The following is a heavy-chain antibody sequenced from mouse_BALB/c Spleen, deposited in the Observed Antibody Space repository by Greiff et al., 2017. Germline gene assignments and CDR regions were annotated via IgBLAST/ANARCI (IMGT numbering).Heavy chain of an antibody. Sequence: EVKLMESGGGLVKPGGSLKLSCAASGFTFSDYYMYWVRQTPEKRLEWVATISDGGSYTYYPDSVKGRFTISRDNAKNNLYLQMSSLKSEDTAMYYCARDSAGTENYFDYWGQGTTLTVSS. D-gene: IGHD4-1*01. CDR3: ARDSAGTENYFDY. CDR2: ISDGGSYT. V-gene: IGHV5-4*02. CDR1: GFTFSDYY. J-gene: IGHJ2*01.